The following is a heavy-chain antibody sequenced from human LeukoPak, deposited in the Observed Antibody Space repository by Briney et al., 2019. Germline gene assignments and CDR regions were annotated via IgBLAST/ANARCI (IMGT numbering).Heavy chain of an antibody. CDR1: GYTFTGYY. D-gene: IGHD6-25*01. Sequence: GASVKVSCKASGYTFTGYYMHWVRQAPGQGLEWMGCINPNSGGTNYAQKFQGRVTMTRDTSISTAYMELSRLRSDDTAVYYCARERLPAYYYYYGMDVWGQGTTVTVSS. V-gene: IGHV1-2*02. CDR2: INPNSGGT. CDR3: ARERLPAYYYYYGMDV. J-gene: IGHJ6*02.